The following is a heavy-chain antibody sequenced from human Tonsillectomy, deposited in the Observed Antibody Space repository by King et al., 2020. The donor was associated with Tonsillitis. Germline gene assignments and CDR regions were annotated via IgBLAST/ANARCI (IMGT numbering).Heavy chain of an antibody. D-gene: IGHD2-15*01. CDR1: GGSISSSSYY. CDR2: IYYSGST. Sequence: QLQESGPGLVKPSETLSLTCTVSGGSISSSSYYWGWIRQPPGKGLEWIGSIYYSGSTYYNPSLKSRVTISVDTSKNQFSLKLSSVTAADTAVYYWARAEGYCSGGSCYKFDYWGQGTLVTVSS. CDR3: ARAEGYCSGGSCYKFDY. J-gene: IGHJ4*02. V-gene: IGHV4-39*07.